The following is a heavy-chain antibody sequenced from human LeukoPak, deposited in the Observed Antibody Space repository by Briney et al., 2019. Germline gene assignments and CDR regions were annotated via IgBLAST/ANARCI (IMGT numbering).Heavy chain of an antibody. Sequence: GGSLRLSCAASGFTVSSNYMSWVRQAPGKGLEWVSVIYSGGSTYYADSVKGRFTISRDNSKNTLYLQMNSLRAEDTAVYYCARVISGYFDGMDVWGQGTTVTVSS. CDR2: IYSGGST. CDR1: GFTVSSNY. D-gene: IGHD3-22*01. CDR3: ARVISGYFDGMDV. J-gene: IGHJ6*02. V-gene: IGHV3-53*01.